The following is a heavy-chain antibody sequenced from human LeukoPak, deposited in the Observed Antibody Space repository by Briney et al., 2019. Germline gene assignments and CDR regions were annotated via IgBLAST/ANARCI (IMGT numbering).Heavy chain of an antibody. CDR2: IYPGDSDT. CDR1: GYSFTSYW. D-gene: IGHD3-22*01. J-gene: IGHJ4*02. Sequence: GESLKISLKCSGYSFTSYWIGWVRPMPGKGLEWMEIIYPGDSDTRYRPSFQGQVTISAAKSISTAYLQWSRLKASETAMYYCARILDYYDRSGYYPYYFDYWGQGTLVTVSS. V-gene: IGHV5-51*01. CDR3: ARILDYYDRSGYYPYYFDY.